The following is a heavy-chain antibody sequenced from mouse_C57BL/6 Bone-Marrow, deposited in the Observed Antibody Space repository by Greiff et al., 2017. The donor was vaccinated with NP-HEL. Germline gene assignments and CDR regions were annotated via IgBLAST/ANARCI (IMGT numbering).Heavy chain of an antibody. CDR2: IDPSDSYT. Sequence: QVQLQQPGAELVKPGASVKLSCKASGYTFTSYWMQWVKQRPGQGLEWIGEIDPSDSYTNYNQKFKGKATLTVDTSSSTAYMQLSSLTSEDSAVYYCARCGNYAYWGQGTLVTVSA. CDR1: GYTFTSYW. CDR3: ARCGNYAY. V-gene: IGHV1-50*01. D-gene: IGHD2-1*01. J-gene: IGHJ3*01.